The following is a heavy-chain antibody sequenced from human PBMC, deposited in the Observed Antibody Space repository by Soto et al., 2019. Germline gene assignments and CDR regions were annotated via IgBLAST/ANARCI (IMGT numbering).Heavy chain of an antibody. CDR1: GYTFTSYA. CDR2: INAGNGNT. V-gene: IGHV1-3*01. CDR3: ARGSGYYYWDDY. Sequence: ASVKASCTDSGYTFTSYAMHCVRQAPGQRLEWMGWINAGNGNTKYSQKFQGRVTITRDTSASTAYMELSSLRSEDTAVYYCARGSGYYYWDDYWGQGTLVTVSS. D-gene: IGHD3-22*01. J-gene: IGHJ4*02.